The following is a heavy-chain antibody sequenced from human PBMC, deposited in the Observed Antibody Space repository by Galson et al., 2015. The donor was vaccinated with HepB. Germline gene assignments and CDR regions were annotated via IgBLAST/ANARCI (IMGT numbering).Heavy chain of an antibody. CDR3: ARVARWIDP. Sequence: SLRLSCAASGFTFSDYYMSWIRQAPGKGLEWVSYISNSGTTIYYADSVKGRFTISRDSAKNSLYLQMSSLRAEDTAVYYCARVARWIDPWGQGTLVTVSS. V-gene: IGHV3-11*01. CDR2: ISNSGTTI. CDR1: GFTFSDYY. J-gene: IGHJ5*02.